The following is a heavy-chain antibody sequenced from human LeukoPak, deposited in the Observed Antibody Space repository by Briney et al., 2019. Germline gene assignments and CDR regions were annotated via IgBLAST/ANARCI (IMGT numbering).Heavy chain of an antibody. CDR2: IGSSSSLI. J-gene: IGHJ4*02. D-gene: IGHD4-17*01. Sequence: PGGSLRLSCAASEFTFSSYSMNWARQAPGKGLEWVSYIGSSSSLIYYADSVKGRFTISRDNVKNSLYLQMNSLRDEDTAVYYCARDRDYAFDYWGQGTLVTVSS. CDR3: ARDRDYAFDY. CDR1: EFTFSSYS. V-gene: IGHV3-48*02.